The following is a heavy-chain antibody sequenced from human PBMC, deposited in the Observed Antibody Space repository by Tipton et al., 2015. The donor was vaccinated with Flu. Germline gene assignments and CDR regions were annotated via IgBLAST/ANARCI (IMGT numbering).Heavy chain of an antibody. CDR2: IYSGGNT. J-gene: IGHJ5*02. D-gene: IGHD2-21*02. CDR1: GGSISTYY. V-gene: IGHV4-4*07. CDR3: ARDPSSTLTATRFDP. Sequence: TLSLTCTVSGGSISTYYWSWIRQPAGKGLEWIGRIYSGGNTNYNPSLKSRVSMSVDTSKNQFSLKLRSATAADTAMYFCARDPSSTLTATRFDPWGQGTLVIVSS.